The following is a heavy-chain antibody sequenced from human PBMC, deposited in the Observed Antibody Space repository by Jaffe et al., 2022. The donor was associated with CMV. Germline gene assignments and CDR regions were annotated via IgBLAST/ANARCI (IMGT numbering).Heavy chain of an antibody. CDR1: GGTFSSYA. Sequence: QVQLVQSGAEVKKPGSSVKVSCKASGGTFSSYAISWVRQAPGQGLEWMGRIIPILGIANYAQKFQGRVTITADKSTSTAYMELSSLRSEDTAVYYCAPGPHCGGDCYLPDWGQGTLVTVSS. CDR3: APGPHCGGDCYLPD. D-gene: IGHD2-21*02. V-gene: IGHV1-69*09. CDR2: IIPILGIA. J-gene: IGHJ4*02.